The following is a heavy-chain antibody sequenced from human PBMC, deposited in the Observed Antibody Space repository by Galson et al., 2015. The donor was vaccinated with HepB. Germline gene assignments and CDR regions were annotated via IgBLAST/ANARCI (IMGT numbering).Heavy chain of an antibody. CDR3: AKGGYWYDSRYFDL. Sequence: SLRLSCAASGFSVSTNYMTWVRQAPGKGLEWVSIMYSGDTSDYADSVKGRFTVSRHNSKNTLYLQMSGLRAEDTAVYYCAKGGYWYDSRYFDLWGQGTLVTVSS. CDR2: MYSGDTS. CDR1: GFSVSTNY. J-gene: IGHJ4*02. V-gene: IGHV3-53*04. D-gene: IGHD3-22*01.